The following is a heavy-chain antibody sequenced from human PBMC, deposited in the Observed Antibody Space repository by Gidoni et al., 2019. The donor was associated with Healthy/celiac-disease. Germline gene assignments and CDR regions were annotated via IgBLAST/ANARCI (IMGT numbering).Heavy chain of an antibody. CDR3: ARVVVPAAMDI. V-gene: IGHV4-38-2*02. CDR1: GYSISRGHY. J-gene: IGHJ3*02. Sequence: VQLQESGPGLVKPSETLSLTCTASGYSISRGHYWGWIRQPPGKGRAWIGCSYHSGSTYYTPSLKSRVPISVDTSKNQFSLKLSSVTAADTAVYYCARVVVPAAMDIWGQGTMVTVSS. D-gene: IGHD2-2*01. CDR2: SYHSGST.